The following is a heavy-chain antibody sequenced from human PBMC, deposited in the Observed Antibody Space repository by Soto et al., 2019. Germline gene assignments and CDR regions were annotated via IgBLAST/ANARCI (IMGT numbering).Heavy chain of an antibody. CDR2: IRDDSSRT. D-gene: IGHD3-16*01. CDR3: VKGGWLDF. CDR1: GFSISTFE. V-gene: IGHV3-23*01. Sequence: EVQLLESGGGLVQPGGSLRLSCAASGFSISTFEMSWVRQAPGRGLEWVSFIRDDSSRTYYADAVKGRFTISRDNSKYTLYLQMNSLTAEDTDVYACVKGGWLDFWGQGTLVTVSS. J-gene: IGHJ5*01.